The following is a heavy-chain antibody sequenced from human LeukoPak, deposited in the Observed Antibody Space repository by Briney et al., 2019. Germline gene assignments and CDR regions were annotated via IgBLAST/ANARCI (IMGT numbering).Heavy chain of an antibody. CDR1: GGSFSGYY. Sequence: PSETLSLTCAVYGGSFSGYYWSWIRQPPGKGLEWIGEINHSGSTNYNPSLKSRVTISVDTSKNQFSLKLSSVTAADTAVYYCARGHCSGGSCYSYYYYGMDVWGQGTTATVSS. CDR2: INHSGST. CDR3: ARGHCSGGSCYSYYYYGMDV. J-gene: IGHJ6*02. D-gene: IGHD2-15*01. V-gene: IGHV4-34*01.